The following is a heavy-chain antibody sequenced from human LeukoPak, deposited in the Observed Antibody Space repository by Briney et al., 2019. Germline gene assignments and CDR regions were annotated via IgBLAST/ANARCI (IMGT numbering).Heavy chain of an antibody. V-gene: IGHV4-30-2*01. Sequence: PSQTLSLTCTVSGGSISSGGYYWSWIRQPPGKGLEWIGYIYHSGSTYYNPSLKSRVTISVDRSKNQFSLNLRSVTAADTAVYYCARVPWTPYYYMDVWGRGTTVTVSS. CDR3: ARVPWTPYYYMDV. CDR1: GGSISSGGYY. D-gene: IGHD3/OR15-3a*01. CDR2: IYHSGST. J-gene: IGHJ6*03.